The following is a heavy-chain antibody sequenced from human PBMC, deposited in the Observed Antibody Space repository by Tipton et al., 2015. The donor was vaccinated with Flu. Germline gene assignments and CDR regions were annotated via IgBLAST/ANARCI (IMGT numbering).Heavy chain of an antibody. J-gene: IGHJ5*02. CDR2: VYNTGST. V-gene: IGHV4-61*02. D-gene: IGHD4-11*01. Sequence: TLSLTCTVSGNFIRSGSFYWAWIRQPAGKGLEWLGRVYNTGSTDYNPSLESRVTISVDTSKNQFSLRVSSVTAADTAVYYCARRDYSNYVSDPKNWFDPWGQGTLVTVSS. CDR3: ARRDYSNYVSDPKNWFDP. CDR1: GNFIRSGSFY.